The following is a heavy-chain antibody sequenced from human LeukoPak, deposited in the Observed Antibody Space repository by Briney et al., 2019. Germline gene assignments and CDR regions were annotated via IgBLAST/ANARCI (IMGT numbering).Heavy chain of an antibody. CDR3: ARDWGRRGIVGSFIDY. CDR1: GYTFTGYY. D-gene: IGHD1-26*01. CDR2: INPNSGGT. J-gene: IGHJ4*02. Sequence: ASVKVSCKASGYTFTGYYMHWVRQAPGQGLEWMGWINPNSGGTNYAQKFQGMVTMTRDTSISTAYMELSRLRSDDTAVYYCARDWGRRGIVGSFIDYWGQGTLVTVSS. V-gene: IGHV1-2*02.